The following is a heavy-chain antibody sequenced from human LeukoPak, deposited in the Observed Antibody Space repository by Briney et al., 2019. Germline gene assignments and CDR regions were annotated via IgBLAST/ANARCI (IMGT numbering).Heavy chain of an antibody. CDR1: GYTLTELS. J-gene: IGHJ4*02. CDR2: FDPEDGET. Sequence: ASVKVSCKVSGYTLTELSMHWVRQAPGKGLEWMGGFDPEDGETIYAQKFQGRVTMTEDTSTDTAYMELSSLGSEDTAVYYCATTLPWYSGYYRIDYWGQGTLVTVSS. D-gene: IGHD3-22*01. CDR3: ATTLPWYSGYYRIDY. V-gene: IGHV1-24*01.